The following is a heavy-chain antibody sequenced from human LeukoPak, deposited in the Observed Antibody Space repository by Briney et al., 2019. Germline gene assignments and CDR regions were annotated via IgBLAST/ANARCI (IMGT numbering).Heavy chain of an antibody. D-gene: IGHD1-1*01. Sequence: PGGSLRLSCAASGFTFRNYAVTWVRQAPGKGLEWVPSISGSGALTYYADSVKGRFTISRDNSKDTLYLQMNSLRAEDTAVYYCARVLPGTKYYFDYWGQGTLVTVSS. CDR3: ARVLPGTKYYFDY. CDR1: GFTFRNYA. CDR2: ISGSGALT. V-gene: IGHV3-23*01. J-gene: IGHJ4*02.